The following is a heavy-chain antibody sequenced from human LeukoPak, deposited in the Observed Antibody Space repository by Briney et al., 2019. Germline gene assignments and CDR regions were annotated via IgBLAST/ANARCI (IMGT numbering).Heavy chain of an antibody. J-gene: IGHJ1*01. CDR3: ARDGGDYYDSSGYPFHH. V-gene: IGHV3-21*01. Sequence: GGSLRLSCAASGFTFSSYWMSWVRQAPGKGLEWVSSISTSSSYIYYADSVKGRFTISRDNAKKSLYLQMNSLRAGDTAVYYCARDGGDYYDSSGYPFHHWGQGTLVTVSS. CDR1: GFTFSSYW. CDR2: ISTSSSYI. D-gene: IGHD3-22*01.